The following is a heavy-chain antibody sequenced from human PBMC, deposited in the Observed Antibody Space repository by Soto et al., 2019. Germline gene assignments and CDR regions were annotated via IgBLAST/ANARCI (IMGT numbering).Heavy chain of an antibody. CDR3: ARDEDTAKPSGP. V-gene: IGHV3-33*01. CDR2: IWYDGSNK. D-gene: IGHD5-18*01. Sequence: GGSLRLSCAASGFTFSSYGMHWVRQAPGKGLEWVAVIWYDGSNKYYADSVKGRFTISRDNSKNTLYLQMNSLRAEDTAVYYCARDEDTAKPSGPWGQGTMVTVYS. J-gene: IGHJ5*02. CDR1: GFTFSSYG.